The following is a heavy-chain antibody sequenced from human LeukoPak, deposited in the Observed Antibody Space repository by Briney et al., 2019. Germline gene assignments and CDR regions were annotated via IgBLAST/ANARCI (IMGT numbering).Heavy chain of an antibody. CDR3: AKDKSVQLEPNDAFDI. D-gene: IGHD1-1*01. Sequence: GGSLRLSCVVSGFSLNTYDMTWVRQAPGKGLEWVSGISWNSGRKGYADSVKGRFTISRDNAKNSLYLQMNSLRAEDTAVYYCAKDKSVQLEPNDAFDIWGQGTMVTVSS. CDR2: ISWNSGRK. V-gene: IGHV3-9*01. CDR1: GFSLNTYD. J-gene: IGHJ3*02.